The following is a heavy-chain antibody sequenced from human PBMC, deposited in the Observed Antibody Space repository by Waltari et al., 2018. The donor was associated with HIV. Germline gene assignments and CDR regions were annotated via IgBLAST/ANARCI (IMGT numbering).Heavy chain of an antibody. CDR2: ISNDGNTR. V-gene: IGHV3-30*03. CDR1: RLTFTHSNHFNTYN. CDR3: ARRSLLGLDV. J-gene: IGHJ6*02. Sequence: VQLLQSGGGVGQPGGSLRLSCTASRLTFTHSNHFNTYNVHWVRRTAGQGLEWVAVISNDGNTRYTAESVKGRFTVSRDNSKHTVYLEMNNLRIDDTAQYYCARRSLLGLDVWGRGTTVIVSS. D-gene: IGHD3-10*01.